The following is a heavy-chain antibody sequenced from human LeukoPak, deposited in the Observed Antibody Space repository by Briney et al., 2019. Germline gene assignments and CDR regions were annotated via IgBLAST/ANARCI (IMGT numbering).Heavy chain of an antibody. Sequence: PSETLSLTRTVSGGSISSSSYYWGWIRHPPGKGLEWVGYILYSGRTYYNPSLKSRVTLSVDTSKNQFSLKLSSVTAADTAVYYCASLYASSVYFDYWGQGTLVTVSS. CDR2: ILYSGRT. CDR1: GGSISSSSYY. D-gene: IGHD2-8*01. J-gene: IGHJ4*02. CDR3: ASLYASSVYFDY. V-gene: IGHV4-39*01.